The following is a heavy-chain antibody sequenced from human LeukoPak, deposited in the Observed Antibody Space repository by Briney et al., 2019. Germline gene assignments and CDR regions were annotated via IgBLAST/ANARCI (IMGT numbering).Heavy chain of an antibody. Sequence: GGSLRLSCAASGFTVSSNYMSWVRQAPGKGLEWVSVIYSGGSTYYADSVKGRFTISRDNSKNTLYLQMNSLRAEDTAVYYCAREPPGYCSSTSCYRDAFDIWGQGTMVTVSS. CDR2: IYSGGST. V-gene: IGHV3-53*01. D-gene: IGHD2-2*02. CDR1: GFTVSSNY. CDR3: AREPPGYCSSTSCYRDAFDI. J-gene: IGHJ3*02.